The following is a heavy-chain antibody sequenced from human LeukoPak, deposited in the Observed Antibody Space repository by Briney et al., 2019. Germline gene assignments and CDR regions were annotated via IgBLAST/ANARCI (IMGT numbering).Heavy chain of an antibody. V-gene: IGHV3-30*03. CDR2: ISSDGRDK. D-gene: IGHD6-25*01. CDR1: GFTFSAYA. J-gene: IGHJ4*02. Sequence: GRSLRLSCAASGFTFSAYAIHRVRQAPGKGLEWVAVISSDGRDKHHADSVKGRFTISRDNSKNTLYLQTNSLRAEDTAVYYCARDLRRIAAYYFDYWGQGTLVTVSS. CDR3: ARDLRRIAAYYFDY.